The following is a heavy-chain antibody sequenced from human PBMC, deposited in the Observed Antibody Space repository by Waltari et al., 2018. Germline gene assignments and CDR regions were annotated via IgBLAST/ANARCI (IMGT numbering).Heavy chain of an antibody. CDR2: IYYSGST. Sequence: QLQLQESGPGLVKPSETLSLTCTVSGGSISSSSYYWGWIRQPPGKGLEWIGSIYYSGSTYYNPSLKSRVTISVDTSKNQFSLKLSSVTAADTAVYYCARESRIGTMVQGVYYYYYGMDVWGQGTTVTVSS. J-gene: IGHJ6*02. D-gene: IGHD3-10*01. CDR1: GGSISSSSYY. CDR3: ARESRIGTMVQGVYYYYYGMDV. V-gene: IGHV4-39*07.